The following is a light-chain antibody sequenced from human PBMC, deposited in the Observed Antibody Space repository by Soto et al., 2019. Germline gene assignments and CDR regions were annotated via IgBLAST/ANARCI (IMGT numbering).Light chain of an antibody. CDR3: CSYAGRYTPVV. J-gene: IGLJ2*01. CDR1: SSDVGGYNY. V-gene: IGLV2-11*01. Sequence: QSALTQPRSVSGSPGQSVTISCTGTSSDVGGYNYVSWYQQHPGKAPKLMIYDVSKRPSGVSDRFSGSKSGNTASLTISGLQAEDEAEYYCCSYAGRYTPVVFGEGTKLPVL. CDR2: DVS.